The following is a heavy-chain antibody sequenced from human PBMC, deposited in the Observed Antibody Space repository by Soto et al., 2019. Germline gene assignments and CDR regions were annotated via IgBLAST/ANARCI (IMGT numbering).Heavy chain of an antibody. Sequence: QVQLVQSGAEVKKPGASVKVSCKASGYTFTSYAMHWVRQAPGQRLEWMGWINAGNGNTKYSQKFQGRVTITRDTSASTAYMEVSSLRSEDTAVYYCATPYSSGWYWGFDYWGQGTLVTVSS. CDR1: GYTFTSYA. CDR3: ATPYSSGWYWGFDY. CDR2: INAGNGNT. J-gene: IGHJ4*02. D-gene: IGHD6-19*01. V-gene: IGHV1-3*01.